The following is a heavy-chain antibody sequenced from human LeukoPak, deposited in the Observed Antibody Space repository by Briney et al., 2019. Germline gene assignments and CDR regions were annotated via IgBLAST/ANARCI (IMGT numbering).Heavy chain of an antibody. CDR2: IRSKANSYAT. Sequence: PGGSLKLSCAASGFTFSGSAMHWVRQASGKGLEWVGRIRSKANSYATAYAASVKGRFTISRDDSKNTAYLQMNSLKTEDTAVCYCTVRGYYDSSGYGYYFDYWGQGTLVTVSS. CDR3: TVRGYYDSSGYGYYFDY. J-gene: IGHJ4*02. V-gene: IGHV3-73*01. D-gene: IGHD3-22*01. CDR1: GFTFSGSA.